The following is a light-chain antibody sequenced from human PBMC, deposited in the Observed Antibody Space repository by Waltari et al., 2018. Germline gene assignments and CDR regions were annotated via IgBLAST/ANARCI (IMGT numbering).Light chain of an antibody. Sequence: QSALTQPASVSGSPGQSITISCTGTISDVGAYNYVSWYQQHPGKPPQLIIYAVTKRPSGVSNRFSGSKSGTTASLTISGLQAEDEADFYCSSYPTSGTLIFGGGTKLTVL. V-gene: IGLV2-14*03. CDR3: SSYPTSGTLI. CDR1: ISDVGAYNY. J-gene: IGLJ2*01. CDR2: AVT.